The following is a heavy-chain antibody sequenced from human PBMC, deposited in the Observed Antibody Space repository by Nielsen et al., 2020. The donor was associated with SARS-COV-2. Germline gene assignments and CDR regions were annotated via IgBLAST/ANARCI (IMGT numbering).Heavy chain of an antibody. J-gene: IGHJ4*02. D-gene: IGHD1-1*01. V-gene: IGHV7-4-1*02. CDR2: INTNTGNP. CDR1: GYTFTSYA. Sequence: ASVKVSCKASGYTFTSYAMNWVRQAPGQGLEWMGWINTNTGNPTYAQGFTGRFVFSLDTSVSTAYLQISSLKTEDTAIYYCARGCFDNNCYRGVNLDYWGQGTRVTSPQ. CDR3: ARGCFDNNCYRGVNLDY.